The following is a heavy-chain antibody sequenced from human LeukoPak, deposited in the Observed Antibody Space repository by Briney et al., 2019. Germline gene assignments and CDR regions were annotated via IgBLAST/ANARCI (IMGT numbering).Heavy chain of an antibody. Sequence: GGSLRLSCAASGFTFSSYAMHWVRQAPGKGLEYVSVISSNGGSTYYGNSVKGRFTISRDNSKNTLYLQMGSLRAEDMAVYYCARGGLLWFGELSGYWGQGTLVAVSS. CDR2: ISSNGGST. CDR1: GFTFSSYA. CDR3: ARGGLLWFGELSGY. D-gene: IGHD3-10*01. J-gene: IGHJ4*02. V-gene: IGHV3-64*01.